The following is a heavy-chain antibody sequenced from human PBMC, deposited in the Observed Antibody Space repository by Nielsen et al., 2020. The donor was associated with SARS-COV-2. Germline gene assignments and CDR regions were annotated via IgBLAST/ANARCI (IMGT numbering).Heavy chain of an antibody. CDR3: ARDRGNSLDY. V-gene: IGHV3-33*01. J-gene: IGHJ4*02. D-gene: IGHD4-23*01. Sequence: WIRQPPGKGLEWVAVIWYDGSNKYYADSVKGRFTISRDNSKNTLYLQMNSLRAEDTAVYYCARDRGNSLDYWGQGTLVTVSS. CDR2: IWYDGSNK.